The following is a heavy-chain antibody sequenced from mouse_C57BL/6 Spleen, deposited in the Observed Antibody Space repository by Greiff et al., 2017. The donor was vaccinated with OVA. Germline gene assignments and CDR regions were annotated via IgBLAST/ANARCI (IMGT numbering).Heavy chain of an antibody. V-gene: IGHV1-81*01. J-gene: IGHJ4*01. CDR1: GYTFTSYG. CDR2: IYPRSGNT. Sequence: VQLQQSGAELARPGASVKLSCKASGYTFTSYGISWVKQRTGQGLEWIGEIYPRSGNTSYHEKFKGKATLTADKSHSHEYIELRSRTSEDSAVDFCARSGEPSKDDWGQGTSVTVSS. CDR3: ARSGEPSKDD. D-gene: IGHD3-1*01.